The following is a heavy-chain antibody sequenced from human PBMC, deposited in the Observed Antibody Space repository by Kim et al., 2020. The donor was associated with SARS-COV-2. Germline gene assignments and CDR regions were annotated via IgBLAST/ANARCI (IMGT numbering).Heavy chain of an antibody. V-gene: IGHV4-4*01. CDR3: ARVSVTGTSLDY. J-gene: IGHJ4*02. Sequence: NNNPSLKRRVTISLDKSKNQFSGNLSSVTAADTAVYFCARVSVTGTSLDYWGQRTLVTVSS. D-gene: IGHD6-19*01.